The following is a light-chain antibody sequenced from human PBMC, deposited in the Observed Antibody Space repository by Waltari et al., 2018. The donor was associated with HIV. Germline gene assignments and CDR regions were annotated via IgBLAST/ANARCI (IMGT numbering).Light chain of an antibody. J-gene: IGLJ2*01. V-gene: IGLV2-23*02. Sequence: QSALTQPASVSGSPGQSITISCTGTSSNVGSYNLVSWYQQHPGIAPKLMIYEVSKRPSGVSNRFSGSKSGNTASLTISGLQAEDEADYYCCSYTGTNPFLLFGGRTKLTVL. CDR2: EVS. CDR1: SSNVGSYNL. CDR3: CSYTGTNPFLL.